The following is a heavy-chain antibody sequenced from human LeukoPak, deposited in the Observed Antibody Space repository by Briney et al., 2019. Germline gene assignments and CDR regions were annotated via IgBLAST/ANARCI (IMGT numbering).Heavy chain of an antibody. CDR1: GDSVSGNSAT. J-gene: IGHJ3*02. V-gene: IGHV6-1*01. Sequence: SQTLSLTCAISGDSVSGNSATWNWIRQSPSRGLEWLGRTYYRSKWFNDYAVSVKGRITINPDTSKNQFSLHLNSVTPEDTAVYYCARDQEVRGGSNEERVAFDIWGQGTMVTVSS. CDR2: TYYRSKWFN. CDR3: ARDQEVRGGSNEERVAFDI. D-gene: IGHD1-26*01.